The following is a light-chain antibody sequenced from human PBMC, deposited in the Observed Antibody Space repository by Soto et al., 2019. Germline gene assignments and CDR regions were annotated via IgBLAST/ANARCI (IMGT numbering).Light chain of an antibody. Sequence: EVLMTQSPATLSVSPGERATLSCRASQSVTTNMAWYQQKPGQAPRLLIYGASTRATGIPARFSGSGSGTDFTLTISSLQSEDFAVYYCQQYNTWPPWTLGQGTKVDIK. J-gene: IGKJ1*01. CDR1: QSVTTN. V-gene: IGKV3-15*01. CDR3: QQYNTWPPWT. CDR2: GAS.